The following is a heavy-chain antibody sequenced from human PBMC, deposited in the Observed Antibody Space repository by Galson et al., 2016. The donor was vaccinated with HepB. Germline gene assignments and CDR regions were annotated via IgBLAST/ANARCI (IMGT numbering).Heavy chain of an antibody. CDR2: FYGGGTI. Sequence: SLRLSCAASGFTVSSNHMSWVRQAPGKGLEWVSVFYGGGTINYADSVKGRFTVSRENSENTLFPQMNSLRADDTAVYYCARLRPEYNYAYDYWGQGTLVTVSS. J-gene: IGHJ4*02. D-gene: IGHD5-18*01. V-gene: IGHV3-53*01. CDR1: GFTVSSNH. CDR3: ARLRPEYNYAYDY.